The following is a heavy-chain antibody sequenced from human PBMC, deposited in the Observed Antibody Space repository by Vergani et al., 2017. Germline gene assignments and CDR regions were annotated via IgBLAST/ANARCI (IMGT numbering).Heavy chain of an antibody. Sequence: EVQLVESGGGSVQSGGSLRLPFVAFGLSFNTNWLHWVRKFPGKGMMWFAGINEYGNRAIYGDFERGRFTISRDNAKNTVFLQMNNLRADDAGVYYCVRTEYCTGIACNTRFDSWGQGALVTVSS. V-gene: IGHV3-74*01. D-gene: IGHD2-8*02. CDR1: GLSFNTNW. CDR2: INEYGNRA. CDR3: VRTEYCTGIACNTRFDS. J-gene: IGHJ5*01.